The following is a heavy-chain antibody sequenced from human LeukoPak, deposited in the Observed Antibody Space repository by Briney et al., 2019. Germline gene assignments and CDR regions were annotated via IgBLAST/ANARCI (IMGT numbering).Heavy chain of an antibody. CDR3: ARDPASVTTYFDY. Sequence: GGSLRLSCAVSGFTFSNYGFHWVRQAPGKGLEWVAVIWYDGSKTFYADPVKGRFTISRDNSKSTLFLQMNSLRAEDTAVYYCARDPASVTTYFDYWGQGTPVTVSS. V-gene: IGHV3-33*01. CDR2: IWYDGSKT. CDR1: GFTFSNYG. D-gene: IGHD4-17*01. J-gene: IGHJ4*02.